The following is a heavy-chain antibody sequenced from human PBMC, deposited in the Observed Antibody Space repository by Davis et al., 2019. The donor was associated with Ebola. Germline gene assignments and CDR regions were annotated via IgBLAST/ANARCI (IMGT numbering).Heavy chain of an antibody. V-gene: IGHV3-48*01. J-gene: IGHJ3*02. CDR1: GFTFSSYS. CDR3: ARDVRSDEVVEAATGAFDI. Sequence: GGSLRLSCAASGFTFSSYSMNWVRQAPGKGLEWVSYISSSSSTIYYADSVKGRFTISRDNAKNSLYLQMNSLRAEDTAVYYCARDVRSDEVVEAATGAFDIWGQGTMVTVSS. D-gene: IGHD2-15*01. CDR2: ISSSSSTI.